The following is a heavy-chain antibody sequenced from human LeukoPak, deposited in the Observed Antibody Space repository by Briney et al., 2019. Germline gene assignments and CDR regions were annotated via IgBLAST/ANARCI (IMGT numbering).Heavy chain of an antibody. J-gene: IGHJ6*02. CDR3: AREGVIVVVPAANYYYYGMDV. CDR1: GYTFTSYG. D-gene: IGHD2-2*01. CDR2: ISAYNGNT. V-gene: IGHV1-18*01. Sequence: ASVKASCKASGYTFTSYGISWVRQAPGQGLEWMGWISAYNGNTNYAQKLQGRVTVTTDTSTSTAYMELRSLRSDDTAVYYCAREGVIVVVPAANYYYYGMDVWGQGTTVTVSS.